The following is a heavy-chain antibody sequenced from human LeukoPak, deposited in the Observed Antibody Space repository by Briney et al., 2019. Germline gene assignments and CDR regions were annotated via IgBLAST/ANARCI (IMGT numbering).Heavy chain of an antibody. J-gene: IGHJ5*02. D-gene: IGHD3-10*01. CDR3: AREDGSGRAWFDP. Sequence: PSETLSLTCSVSVVSMNGYYWSWLRQSAGNRLEWIGHVDSSGSTNYNPSLKSRVTISVDKSKNQFSLKLSSVTAADTAVYYCAREDGSGRAWFDPWGQGTLATVSS. CDR2: VDSSGST. CDR1: VVSMNGYY. V-gene: IGHV4-4*07.